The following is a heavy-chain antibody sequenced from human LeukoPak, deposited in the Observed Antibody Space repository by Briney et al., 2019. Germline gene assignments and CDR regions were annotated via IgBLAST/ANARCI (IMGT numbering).Heavy chain of an antibody. CDR1: GGSVSSGSYY. V-gene: IGHV4-61*01. D-gene: IGHD2-15*01. J-gene: IGHJ3*02. CDR3: ASRYCSGGSCYLDAFDI. CDR2: IYYSGST. Sequence: SETLSLTCTVSGGSVSSGSYYWSWIRQPPGTGLEWIGYIYYSGSTNYNPSLKSRVTISVDTPKNQFSLKLSSVTAADTAVYYCASRYCSGGSCYLDAFDIWGQGTMVTVSS.